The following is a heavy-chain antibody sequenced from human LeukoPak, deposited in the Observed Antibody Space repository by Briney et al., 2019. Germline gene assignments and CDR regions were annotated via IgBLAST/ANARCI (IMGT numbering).Heavy chain of an antibody. D-gene: IGHD2-2*02. Sequence: SETLSLTCAVYGGSFSGYYWSWIRQPPGKGLEWIGEINHSGSTNYNPSLKSRVTISVDTSKNQFSLKLSSVTAADTAVYYCARTGYCSSTSCYTPNLYYYYGMDVWGQGTTVTVSS. CDR1: GGSFSGYY. CDR3: ARTGYCSSTSCYTPNLYYYYGMDV. J-gene: IGHJ6*02. V-gene: IGHV4-34*01. CDR2: INHSGST.